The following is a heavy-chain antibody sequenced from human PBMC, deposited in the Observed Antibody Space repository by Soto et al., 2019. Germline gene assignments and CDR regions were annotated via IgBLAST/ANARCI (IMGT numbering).Heavy chain of an antibody. V-gene: IGHV3-21*01. CDR3: ARADIVVAGIVANYYYQGMGV. CDR2: ISSRSSSI. D-gene: IGHD2-15*01. CDR1: GFTFNTYY. J-gene: IGHJ6*02. Sequence: WPLSLSCAASGFTFNTYYMHWVRQAPGKGLEWVSSISSRSSSINYADSVRGRFTISRDDAKNSLYLQMNSLRAEDTAVYYCARADIVVAGIVANYYYQGMGVWGQGITVTVA.